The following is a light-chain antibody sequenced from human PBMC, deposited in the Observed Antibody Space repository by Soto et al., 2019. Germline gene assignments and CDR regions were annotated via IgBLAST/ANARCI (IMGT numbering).Light chain of an antibody. Sequence: QSALTQPASVSGSPGQSITISCTGTSSDVGGYTYVSWYQQHPGKAPKLMMYDVSNRPSGVSNRFSGSKSGNTAALTISGLQAEDEADYYCSSYTSSSTQVFGTGTKLTVL. CDR1: SSDVGGYTY. CDR2: DVS. CDR3: SSYTSSSTQV. V-gene: IGLV2-14*01. J-gene: IGLJ1*01.